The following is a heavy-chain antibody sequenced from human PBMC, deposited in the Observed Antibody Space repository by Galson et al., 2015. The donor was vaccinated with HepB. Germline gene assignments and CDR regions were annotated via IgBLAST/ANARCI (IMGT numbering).Heavy chain of an antibody. V-gene: IGHV1-69*13. CDR1: GDTFSSYA. CDR2: IIPIFGSP. Sequence: SVKVSCKASGDTFSSYAISWVRQAPGQGLNWMGGIIPIFGSPNYAQKFQGRVTITADESTNTAYMELSSLRSEDTAVYYCARYCSTTNCYAGARFYYNYAMDVWGQGTTVTVSS. CDR3: ARYCSTTNCYAGARFYYNYAMDV. J-gene: IGHJ6*02. D-gene: IGHD2-2*01.